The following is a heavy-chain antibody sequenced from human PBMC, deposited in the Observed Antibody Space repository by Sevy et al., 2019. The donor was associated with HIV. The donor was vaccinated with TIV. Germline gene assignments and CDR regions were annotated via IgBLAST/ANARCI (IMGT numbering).Heavy chain of an antibody. J-gene: IGHJ3*02. CDR2: FYYTGGT. CDR3: ARRNDFDI. V-gene: IGHV4-59*08. CDR1: GGSINSDH. Sequence: SETLSLTCTVSGGSINSDHWNWIRQPPGMGLEWIGYFYYTGGTNFNPSLTNRVTISVDRTKNQFSVKLTFVTAADTAVYYCARRNDFDIWGQGTMVTVSS.